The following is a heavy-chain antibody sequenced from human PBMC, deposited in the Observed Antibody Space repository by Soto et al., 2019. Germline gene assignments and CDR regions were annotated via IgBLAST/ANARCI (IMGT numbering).Heavy chain of an antibody. Sequence: KPSETLSLTCTVSGGSISSGDYYWSWIRQPPGKGLEWIGYIYYSGSTYYNPSLKSRVTISVDTSKNQFSLKLSSVTAADTAVYYCAKVKAVAAFGYWGQGTLVTVSS. CDR2: IYYSGST. D-gene: IGHD2-15*01. J-gene: IGHJ4*02. CDR1: GGSISSGDYY. CDR3: AKVKAVAAFGY. V-gene: IGHV4-30-4*01.